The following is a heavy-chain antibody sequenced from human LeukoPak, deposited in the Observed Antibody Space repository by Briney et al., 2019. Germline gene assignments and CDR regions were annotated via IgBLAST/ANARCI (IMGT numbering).Heavy chain of an antibody. CDR2: IYYSGST. CDR3: ARHGQGSGRGWFDP. J-gene: IGHJ5*02. Sequence: PSETLSLTCTVSGGSISSSSYYWGWIRQPPGKGLEWIGSIYYSGSTYYNPSLKSRVTISVDTSKNQFSLKLSSVTAADTAVYYCARHGQGSGRGWFDPWGQGTLVTVSS. CDR1: GGSISSSSYY. D-gene: IGHD3-10*01. V-gene: IGHV4-39*01.